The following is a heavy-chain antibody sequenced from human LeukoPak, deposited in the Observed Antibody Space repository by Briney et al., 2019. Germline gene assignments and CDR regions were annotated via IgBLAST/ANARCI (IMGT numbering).Heavy chain of an antibody. CDR2: IYYSGST. CDR3: ARHLGSSWLALDY. V-gene: IGHV4-59*08. Sequence: SETLSLTCIVSGGSISSNYWSWIRQPPGKGLEWIGHIYYSGSTNYNPSHKSRVTISVDTSKKQFSLKLSSVTAADTAVYYCARHLGSSWLALDYWGQGTLVTVSS. J-gene: IGHJ4*02. D-gene: IGHD6-13*01. CDR1: GGSISSNY.